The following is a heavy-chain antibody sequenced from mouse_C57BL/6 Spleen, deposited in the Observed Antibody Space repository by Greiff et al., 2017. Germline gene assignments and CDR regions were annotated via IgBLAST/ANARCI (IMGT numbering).Heavy chain of an antibody. V-gene: IGHV8-8*01. J-gene: IGHJ2*01. CDR2: IWWDDDK. CDR3: ARIAWPSDGSSPYFDY. Sequence: QVTLKESGPGILQPSQTLSLTCSFSGFSLSTFGMGVGWIRQPSGKGLEWLAHIWWDDDKYYNPALKSRLTISKDTSKNQVFLKIANVDTADTATYYCARIAWPSDGSSPYFDYWGQGTTLTVSS. D-gene: IGHD1-1*01. CDR1: GFSLSTFGMG.